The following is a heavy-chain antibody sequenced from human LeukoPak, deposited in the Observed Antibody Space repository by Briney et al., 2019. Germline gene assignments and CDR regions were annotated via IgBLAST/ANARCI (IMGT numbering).Heavy chain of an antibody. D-gene: IGHD4-23*01. V-gene: IGHV3-74*01. CDR1: GFTFSRYW. J-gene: IGHJ4*02. CDR3: ARDLDYGGYSNFDL. Sequence: GGSLRLSCAASGFTFSRYWMHWVRQAPGKGLVWVSHINSDGSGTSYADSVKGRFTISRDNAKNTLYLQMNSLRAEDTAVYYCARDLDYGGYSNFDLWGQGTLVTVSS. CDR2: INSDGSGT.